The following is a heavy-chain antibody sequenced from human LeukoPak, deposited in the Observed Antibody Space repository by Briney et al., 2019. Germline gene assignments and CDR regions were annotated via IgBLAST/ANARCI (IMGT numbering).Heavy chain of an antibody. D-gene: IGHD3-3*01. CDR2: INSDGSST. CDR1: GFTFSSYW. CDR3: ARDRYDFWSGYVMNYYYYYMDV. Sequence: GGSLRLSCAASGFTFSSYWMHWVRQAPGKGLVWVSRINSDGSSTSYADSVKGRFTISRDNAKNTPYLQMNSLRAEDTAVYYCARDRYDFWSGYVMNYYYYYMDVWGKGTTVTVSS. V-gene: IGHV3-74*01. J-gene: IGHJ6*03.